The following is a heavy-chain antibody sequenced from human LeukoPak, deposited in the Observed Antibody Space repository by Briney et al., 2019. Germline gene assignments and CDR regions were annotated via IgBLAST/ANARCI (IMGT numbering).Heavy chain of an antibody. Sequence: GGSLRLSYAASGFTFSSYAMHWVRQAPGKGLEWVAVISYDGSNKYYADSVKGRFTISRDNSKNTLYLQMNSLRAEDTAVYYCARDGLREIHFDYWGQGTLVTVSS. CDR2: ISYDGSNK. CDR3: ARDGLREIHFDY. D-gene: IGHD5-12*01. V-gene: IGHV3-30-3*01. J-gene: IGHJ4*02. CDR1: GFTFSSYA.